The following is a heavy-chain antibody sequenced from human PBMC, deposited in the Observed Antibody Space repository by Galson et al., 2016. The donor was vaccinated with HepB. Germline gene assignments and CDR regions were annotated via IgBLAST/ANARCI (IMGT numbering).Heavy chain of an antibody. CDR1: GFTFSSYA. V-gene: IGHV3-23*01. CDR2: ISGSGDET. D-gene: IGHD3-22*01. CDR3: AKVRYDSSSYQSPYFDH. Sequence: SLRLSCAASGFTFSSYAMTWVRQAPGKGLDWVSTISGSGDETNYADSVKGRFTFSRDNSKNTLYLQMTSLRAEDTAVYYCAKVRYDSSSYQSPYFDHWGQGILVTVSS. J-gene: IGHJ4*02.